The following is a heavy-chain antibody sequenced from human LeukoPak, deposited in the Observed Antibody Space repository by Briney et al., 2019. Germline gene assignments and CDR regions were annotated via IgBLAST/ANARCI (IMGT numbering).Heavy chain of an antibody. Sequence: TGGSLRLSCAASGFTFSSYGMHWVRQAPGKGLEWVAVISYDGSNKYYADSVKGRFTISRDNSKNTLYLQMNSLRAEDTAVYYCAKDHSGGNSEDWYFDLWGRGTLVTVTS. CDR1: GFTFSSYG. J-gene: IGHJ2*01. V-gene: IGHV3-30*18. CDR3: AKDHSGGNSEDWYFDL. D-gene: IGHD4-23*01. CDR2: ISYDGSNK.